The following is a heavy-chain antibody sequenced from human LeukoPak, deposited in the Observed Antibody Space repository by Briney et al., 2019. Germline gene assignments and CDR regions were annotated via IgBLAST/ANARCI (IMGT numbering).Heavy chain of an antibody. CDR3: ATTVPPSSGSYWVGDAFDI. D-gene: IGHD1-26*01. CDR1: GGTFSRYA. V-gene: IGHV1-69*04. CDR2: IIPILAIA. Sequence: GASVKVSCKASGGTFSRYAVSWVRQAPGQGLEWMGRIIPILAIANSAQNFQGRVTITADKSTSTAYMELSSLGSEDTAVYYCATTVPPSSGSYWVGDAFDIWGQGTMVTVSS. J-gene: IGHJ3*02.